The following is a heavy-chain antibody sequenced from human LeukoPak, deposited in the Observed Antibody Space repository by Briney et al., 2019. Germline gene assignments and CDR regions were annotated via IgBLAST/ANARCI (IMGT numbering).Heavy chain of an antibody. CDR1: GFTFSSYG. Sequence: GSLRLSCAGSGFTFSSYGMSWVRQAPGKGLEWVSAIGGNGGNTYYADSVKGRFTISRDNSKNTLYLQMNSLRAEDTAVYYCATGGYCSGGTCYSGYYYYYMDVWGKGTTVTISS. V-gene: IGHV3-23*01. J-gene: IGHJ6*03. CDR3: ATGGYCSGGTCYSGYYYYYMDV. CDR2: IGGNGGNT. D-gene: IGHD2-15*01.